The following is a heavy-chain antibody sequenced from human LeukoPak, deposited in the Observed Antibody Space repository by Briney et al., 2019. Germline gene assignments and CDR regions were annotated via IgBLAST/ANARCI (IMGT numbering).Heavy chain of an antibody. CDR3: ARGRTAGIAVAGDY. V-gene: IGHV1-2*02. J-gene: IGHJ4*02. D-gene: IGHD6-19*01. CDR2: INPNSGGT. Sequence: ASVKISCKASGYTFTGYYMHWVRQAPGQGLEWMGWINPNSGGTNYAQKFQGRVTMTRDTSISTAYMELSRLRSDDTAVYYCARGRTAGIAVAGDYWGQGTLVTVSS. CDR1: GYTFTGYY.